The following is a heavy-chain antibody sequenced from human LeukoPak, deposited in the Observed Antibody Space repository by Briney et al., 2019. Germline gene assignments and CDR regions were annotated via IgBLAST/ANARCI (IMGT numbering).Heavy chain of an antibody. CDR1: GFTLSSYA. J-gene: IGHJ4*02. CDR3: AKDPNSGNDY. V-gene: IGHV3-23*01. Sequence: SGGSLRLSCAASGFTLSSYAMSWVRQAPGKGLEWVSAISGSGGSTYYADSVEGRFTISRDNSKNTLYLQMNSLRAEDTAVYYCAKDPNSGNDYWGQGTLVTVSS. CDR2: ISGSGGST. D-gene: IGHD6-19*01.